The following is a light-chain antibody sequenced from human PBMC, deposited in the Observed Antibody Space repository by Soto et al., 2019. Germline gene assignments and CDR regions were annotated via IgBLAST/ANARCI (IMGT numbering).Light chain of an antibody. CDR1: QSVSSN. CDR2: GAS. V-gene: IGKV3-15*01. CDR3: QQYNNWLPWT. Sequence: EIMLTQSPATLSLSPGERATLSCRASQSVSSNLGRYQKNPGQVHRLLIYGASTRATSIPARFSGSGSGTEFTLTISSLKSEDFAVYYCQQYNNWLPWTFGQGTKVDI. J-gene: IGKJ1*01.